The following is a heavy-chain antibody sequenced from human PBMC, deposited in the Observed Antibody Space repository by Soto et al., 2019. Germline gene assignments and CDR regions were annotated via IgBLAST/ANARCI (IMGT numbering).Heavy chain of an antibody. D-gene: IGHD3-16*01. Sequence: EVQLVESGGGLVQPGRSLRLSCAASGFTFDDYAMHWVRQAPGKGLEWVSGISWNSGSIGYADSVKGRFTISRDNAKNSLYLQMNSLRAEDTALYYRAKVGALSPNYYYYYMDVWGKGTTVTVSS. CDR2: ISWNSGSI. J-gene: IGHJ6*03. CDR1: GFTFDDYA. CDR3: AKVGALSPNYYYYYMDV. V-gene: IGHV3-9*01.